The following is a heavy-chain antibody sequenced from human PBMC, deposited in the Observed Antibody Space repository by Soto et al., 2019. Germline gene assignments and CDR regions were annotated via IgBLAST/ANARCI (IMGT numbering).Heavy chain of an antibody. CDR1: GFTFSSYS. CDR2: ISSSSSYI. CDR3: ARDVTRHRAYEFDY. J-gene: IGHJ4*02. Sequence: EVQLVESGGGLVKPGGSLRLSCAASGFTFSSYSMNWVRQAPGKGLEWVSSISSSSSYIYYADSVKGRFTISRDNAKNSLYLQMNSLRAEDTAVYYCARDVTRHRAYEFDYWGQGTLVTVSS. V-gene: IGHV3-21*01. D-gene: IGHD2-21*01.